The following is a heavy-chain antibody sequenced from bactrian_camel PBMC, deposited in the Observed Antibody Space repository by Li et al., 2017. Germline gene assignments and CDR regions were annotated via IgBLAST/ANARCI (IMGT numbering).Heavy chain of an antibody. V-gene: IGHV3S53*01. D-gene: IGHD3*01. J-gene: IGHJ4*01. CDR2: IRRDGTT. CDR3: AADVRLWATYGPLSSSSYAY. CDR1: GYTFSSLS. Sequence: VQLVESGGGSVQAGGSLRFSCAASGYTFSSLSLGWFRQPPGNERGGVAAIRRDGTTTYADSVKGRFTISKDNAKNTLYLQMDNLAPEDTAMYYCAADVRLWATYGPLSSSSYAYWGQGTQVTVS.